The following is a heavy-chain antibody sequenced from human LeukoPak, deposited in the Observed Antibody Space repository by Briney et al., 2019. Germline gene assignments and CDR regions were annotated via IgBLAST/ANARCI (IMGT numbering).Heavy chain of an antibody. Sequence: GGSLRLSCAASGFTVSSNYMSWVRQAPGKGLEWVSVIYSGGTTYYADSVKGRFTISRDNSKNTMYLQMNSLRAEDTAVYYCARDYYDSSGYYYGCFQHWGQGTLVTVSS. CDR2: IYSGGTT. V-gene: IGHV3-53*01. CDR1: GFTVSSNY. D-gene: IGHD3-22*01. J-gene: IGHJ1*01. CDR3: ARDYYDSSGYYYGCFQH.